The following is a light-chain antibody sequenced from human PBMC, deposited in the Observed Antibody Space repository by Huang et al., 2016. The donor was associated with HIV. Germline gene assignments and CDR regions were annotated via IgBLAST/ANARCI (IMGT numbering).Light chain of an antibody. CDR2: AAS. J-gene: IGKJ4*01. Sequence: DIQLTQSPSSLSASVGDAITITCRASENIVFSLSWFQQRPGHAPKALIYAASRLHAGVPSKFSATGSGTNFTLSINGLGPEDFATYYRQQSRILPRTYGGGTKVDI. V-gene: IGKV1-39*01. CDR3: QQSRILPRT. CDR1: ENIVFS.